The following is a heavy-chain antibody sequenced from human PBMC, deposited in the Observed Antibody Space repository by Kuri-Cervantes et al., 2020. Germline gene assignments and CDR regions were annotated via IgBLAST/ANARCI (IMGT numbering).Heavy chain of an antibody. CDR2: IYYSGST. CDR1: GGSFSGYY. CDR3: ARGDTNSGYDYSPFDY. D-gene: IGHD5-12*01. V-gene: IGHV4-30-4*08. J-gene: IGHJ4*02. Sequence: SETLSLTCAVYGGSFSGYYWSWIRQPPGKGLEWIGYIYYSGSTYYNPSLKSRVTISVDTSKNQFSLKLSSVTAADTAVYYCARGDTNSGYDYSPFDYWGQGTLVTDSS.